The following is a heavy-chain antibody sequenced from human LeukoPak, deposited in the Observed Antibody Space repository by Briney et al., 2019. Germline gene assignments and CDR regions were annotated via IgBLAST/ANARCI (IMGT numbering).Heavy chain of an antibody. D-gene: IGHD5-12*01. V-gene: IGHV1-18*01. CDR2: ISTYNGNT. Sequence: ASVKVSCKSSGYTFTSYAISWVRQAPGHGLEWMGWISTYNGNTKYAQKFQGRATMTTDTSTSTAYMELRSLESDDTAVYYCAATSGYSGFGPFDYWGQGTLVTVSS. CDR3: AATSGYSGFGPFDY. J-gene: IGHJ4*02. CDR1: GYTFTSYA.